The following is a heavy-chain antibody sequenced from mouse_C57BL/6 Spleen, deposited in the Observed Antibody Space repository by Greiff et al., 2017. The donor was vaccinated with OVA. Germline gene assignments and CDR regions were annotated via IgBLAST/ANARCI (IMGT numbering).Heavy chain of an antibody. V-gene: IGHV1-4*01. CDR1: GYTFTSYT. CDR2: INPSSGYT. CDR3: ARIAYGNPYWYFDV. D-gene: IGHD2-1*01. J-gene: IGHJ1*03. Sequence: VQLQQSGAELARPGASVKMSCKASGYTFTSYTMHWVKQRPGQGLEWIGNINPSSGYTKYNQKLKDKATLTADKSSSTAYMQLSSLTSEDSAVYYCARIAYGNPYWYFDVWGTGTTVTVSS.